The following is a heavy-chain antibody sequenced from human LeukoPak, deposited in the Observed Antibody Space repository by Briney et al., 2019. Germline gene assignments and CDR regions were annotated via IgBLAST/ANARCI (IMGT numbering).Heavy chain of an antibody. V-gene: IGHV1-18*01. D-gene: IGHD3-10*02. CDR2: ISGYNGNT. Sequence: ASVKVSCKASGYTFTSNGISWVRQAPGQGLEWMGWISGYNGNTNYVQKFQGRVTMTTDTSTSTAYMELRSLRSDDTAVYYCAXXXXXXXXTCSYAFDYWGQGTLVTVSS. CDR3: AXXXXXXXXTCSYAFDY. CDR1: GYTFTSNG. J-gene: IGHJ4*02.